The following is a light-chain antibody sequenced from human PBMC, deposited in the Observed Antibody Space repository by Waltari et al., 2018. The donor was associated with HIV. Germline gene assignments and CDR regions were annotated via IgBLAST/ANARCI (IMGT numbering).Light chain of an antibody. V-gene: IGLV1-36*01. J-gene: IGLJ2*01. Sequence: QSVLTQPPSVSEAPRQRVTISCSGSSSNIGNNAVNWYQQLPGKAPKLLIYYDDRLPLGVSDRFSGSKSGTSASLAISGLQSEDEADYYCAAAWDDSLNGPVFGGGTKLTVL. CDR2: YDD. CDR1: SSNIGNNA. CDR3: AAAWDDSLNGPV.